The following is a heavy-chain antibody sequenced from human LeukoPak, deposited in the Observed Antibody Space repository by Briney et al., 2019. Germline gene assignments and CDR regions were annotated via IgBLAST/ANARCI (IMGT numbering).Heavy chain of an antibody. CDR2: INSDGSST. Sequence: GGSLRLSCVASGFTFSNYWMHWVRQAPGKGLVWVSRINSDGSSTTDADSVKGRFTISRDNSKNTLYLQMNSLRAEDTAVYYCAKGEKTRPFGGVIDYWGQGTLVTVSS. D-gene: IGHD3-16*02. V-gene: IGHV3-74*01. CDR1: GFTFSNYW. J-gene: IGHJ4*02. CDR3: AKGEKTRPFGGVIDY.